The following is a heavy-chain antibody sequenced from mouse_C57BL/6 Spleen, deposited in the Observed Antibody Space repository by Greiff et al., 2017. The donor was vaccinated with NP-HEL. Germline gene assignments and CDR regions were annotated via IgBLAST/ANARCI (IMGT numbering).Heavy chain of an antibody. V-gene: IGHV1-5*01. CDR1: GYTFTSYW. J-gene: IGHJ4*01. CDR3: TRGEGFYAMDY. CDR2: IYPGNSDT. Sequence: EVQLQQSGTVLARPGASVKMSCKTSGYTFTSYWMHWVKQRPGQGLEWIGAIYPGNSDTSYNQKFKGKAKLTAVTPASTAYMELSSLTNEDSAVYYCTRGEGFYAMDYWGQGTSVTVSS.